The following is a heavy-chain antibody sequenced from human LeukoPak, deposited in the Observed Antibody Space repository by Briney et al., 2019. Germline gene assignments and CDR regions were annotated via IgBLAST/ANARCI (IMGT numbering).Heavy chain of an antibody. J-gene: IGHJ4*02. V-gene: IGHV3-53*01. CDR2: IYSGGST. Sequence: GGSLRLSCAASGLIVSSNYMCWVRQAPGKGLEWISVIYSGGSTYYADSVKGRFTISRDNSKNTLYLQMNSLRAEDTAVYYCARYTHSSGFDYWGQGTLVTVSS. CDR1: GLIVSSNY. CDR3: ARYTHSSGFDY. D-gene: IGHD6-19*01.